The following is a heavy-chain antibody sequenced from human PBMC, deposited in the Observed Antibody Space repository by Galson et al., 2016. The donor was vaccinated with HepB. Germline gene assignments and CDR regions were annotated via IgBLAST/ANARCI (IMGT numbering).Heavy chain of an antibody. CDR2: ISYDGSHK. CDR1: GFTFTDYA. Sequence: SLRLSCAASGFTFTDYAMNWVRQAPGKGLEWVAVISYDGSHKYYAASVKGRFTISRDNSKNTLSLQMNSLRAEDTAVYYCAKNDILAGYSAFDYWGQGTLVTVSS. V-gene: IGHV3-30*18. CDR3: AKNDILAGYSAFDY. D-gene: IGHD3-9*01. J-gene: IGHJ4*02.